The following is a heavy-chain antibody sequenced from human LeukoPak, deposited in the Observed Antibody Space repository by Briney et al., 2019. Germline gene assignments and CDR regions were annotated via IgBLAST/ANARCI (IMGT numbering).Heavy chain of an antibody. CDR2: VNYSGGT. V-gene: IGHV4-34*01. J-gene: IGHJ4*02. CDR1: GEYFSGHY. Sequence: SETLSLTCAVYGEYFSGHYWSWIRQPPGKGLEWIGEVNYSGGTNYNPSLKSRVTISVDTSKNQFSLKLRSVTAADTAVFYCARVKRGRDFWSGYRFDHWGQGTLVTVSS. CDR3: ARVKRGRDFWSGYRFDH. D-gene: IGHD3-3*01.